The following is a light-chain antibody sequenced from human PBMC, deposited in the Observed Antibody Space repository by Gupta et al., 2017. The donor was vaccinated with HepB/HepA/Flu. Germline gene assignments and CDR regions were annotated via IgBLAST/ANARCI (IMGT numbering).Light chain of an antibody. CDR3: SSFTRVSTVL. J-gene: IGLJ2*01. CDR1: SSDIGDYSH. Sequence: QSALTPPASVSGSPGQSITLSCSGASSDIGDYSHVSWFQQHPGKGPKLIIYAVHNRPSGVSYRFSGSKSGNTASLTISGLQADDEATYYCSSFTRVSTVLFGGGTKLTVL. CDR2: AVH. V-gene: IGLV2-14*03.